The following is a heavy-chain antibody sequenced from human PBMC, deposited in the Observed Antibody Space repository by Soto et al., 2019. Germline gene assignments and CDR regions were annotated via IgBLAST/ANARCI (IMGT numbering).Heavy chain of an antibody. V-gene: IGHV3-30*18. D-gene: IGHD1-1*01. CDR2: ISYDGNVA. J-gene: IGHJ4*02. CDR1: GFTFSNYG. CDR3: AKEGPTTNWYFDH. Sequence: QVQLVESEGGVVQPGRSLRLSCTASGFTFSNYGMHWVRQAPGKGLGWVTVISYDGNVAYYAESVKGRFTISRDNSKNTLSLQMNSLRTEATAVYYCAKEGPTTNWYFDHWGQGTLVTVSS.